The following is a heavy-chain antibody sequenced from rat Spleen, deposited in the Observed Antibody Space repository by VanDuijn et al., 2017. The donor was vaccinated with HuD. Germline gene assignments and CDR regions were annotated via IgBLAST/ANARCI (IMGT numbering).Heavy chain of an antibody. CDR3: ARVGHYDGYYPYFDY. CDR2: IWNTGGT. V-gene: IGHV2-41*01. J-gene: IGHJ2*01. Sequence: QVQLKESGPGLVQPSQTLSLTCTVAGFSLTSYNVHWVRQPPGKGLEWMGVIWNTGGTRYNSALKSRLSITKDTSKSQVFLNMNSLQTGDTATYYCARVGHYDGYYPYFDYWGQGVVVTVSS. D-gene: IGHD1-12*03. CDR1: GFSLTSYN.